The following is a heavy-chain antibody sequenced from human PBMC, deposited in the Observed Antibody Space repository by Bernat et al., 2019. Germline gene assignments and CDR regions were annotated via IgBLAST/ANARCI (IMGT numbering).Heavy chain of an antibody. CDR1: GFTFNSYS. V-gene: IGHV3-21*01. Sequence: EVQLVESGGGLVKPGGSLRLSCAASGFTFNSYSMNWVRQAPGKGLEWVSSISSSSSYIYYADSVKGRFTISRDNAKNSLYLQMNSLRAEDTAVYYCARVRIGFVDYWGQGTLVTVSS. D-gene: IGHD3-10*01. CDR2: ISSSSSYI. J-gene: IGHJ4*02. CDR3: ARVRIGFVDY.